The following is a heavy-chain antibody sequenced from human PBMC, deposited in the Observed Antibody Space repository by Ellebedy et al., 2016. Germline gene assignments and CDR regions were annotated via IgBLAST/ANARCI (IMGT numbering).Heavy chain of an antibody. CDR2: ISGSGGST. CDR1: GFTFSSSA. Sequence: GGSLRLSXAASGFTFSSSAMSWVRQAPGKGLEWVSAISGSGGSTYYADSVKGRFTISRDNSKNTLYLQMNSLRAEDTAVYYCAKDLTTVTTFLDYWGQGTLVTVSS. CDR3: AKDLTTVTTFLDY. D-gene: IGHD4-17*01. J-gene: IGHJ4*02. V-gene: IGHV3-23*01.